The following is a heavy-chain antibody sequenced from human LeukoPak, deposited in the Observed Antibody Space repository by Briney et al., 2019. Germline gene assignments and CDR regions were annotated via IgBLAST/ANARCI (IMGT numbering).Heavy chain of an antibody. Sequence: SQTLSLTWAVSGGSISSGGYSWSWIRQPPGKGLEWIGYIYHSGSTYYNPSLKSRVTISVDRSKNQFSLKLSSVTAADTAVYYCARLNDYWYYFDYWGQGTLVTVSS. CDR2: IYHSGST. J-gene: IGHJ4*02. CDR1: GGSISSGGYS. D-gene: IGHD2-8*02. CDR3: ARLNDYWYYFDY. V-gene: IGHV4-30-2*01.